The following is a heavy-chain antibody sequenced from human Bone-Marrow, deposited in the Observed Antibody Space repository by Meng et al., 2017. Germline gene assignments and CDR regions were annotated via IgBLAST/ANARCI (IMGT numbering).Heavy chain of an antibody. Sequence: QGQLEGAGPGRCKPSHPLSLTCTFSGGSISSGNHYWSWIRQHPGKGLEYIGYIYYSGSTYYNPSLKSRVIISVDTSKNQFSLRLNSVTAADTAVYYCASLYGDSSVWYLDLWGRGTLVTVSS. CDR1: GGSISSGNHY. J-gene: IGHJ2*01. D-gene: IGHD4-17*01. CDR3: ASLYGDSSVWYLDL. CDR2: IYYSGST. V-gene: IGHV4-31*03.